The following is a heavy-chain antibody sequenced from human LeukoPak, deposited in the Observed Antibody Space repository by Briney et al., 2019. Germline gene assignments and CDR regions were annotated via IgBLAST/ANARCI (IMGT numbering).Heavy chain of an antibody. CDR3: ARDTVEYVRGGDWFDP. D-gene: IGHD3-16*01. CDR2: IYSTGST. Sequence: SETLSLTCTVSCGSINNYYWTWIRQPPGKGRECIVYIYSTGSTSYKPSLETRFTISLNTSKKQFSLKLTFVTAADTAVYYCARDTVEYVRGGDWFDPWGQGIMVTVYS. V-gene: IGHV4-59*01. CDR1: CGSINNYY. J-gene: IGHJ5*02.